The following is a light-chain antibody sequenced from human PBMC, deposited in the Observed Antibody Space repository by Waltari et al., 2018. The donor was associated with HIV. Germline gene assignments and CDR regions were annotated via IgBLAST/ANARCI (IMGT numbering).Light chain of an antibody. Sequence: QSVLTQPPSASGTPGQRVTISCSGSNSNLGRHTVNWYQQLPGTAPKLLIYGNSQRPSWVPDRFSGSKSGTSASLAISGLQSDDEAHYYCAAWDDSLSVYVFATGTKVTVL. CDR2: GNS. CDR3: AAWDDSLSVYV. V-gene: IGLV1-44*01. J-gene: IGLJ1*01. CDR1: NSNLGRHT.